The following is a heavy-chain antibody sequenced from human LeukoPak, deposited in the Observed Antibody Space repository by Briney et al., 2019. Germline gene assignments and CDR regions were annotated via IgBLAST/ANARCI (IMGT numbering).Heavy chain of an antibody. J-gene: IGHJ4*02. CDR2: INPNSGGT. D-gene: IGHD6-6*01. Sequence: ASVKVSCKASGYTFTGYYMHWVRQAPGQGLEWMGWINPNSGGTNCAKKFQGRVTMTRDTSISTAYMELSRLRSDDTAVYYCARDLRIAARPGFDYWGQGTLVTVSS. CDR1: GYTFTGYY. V-gene: IGHV1-2*02. CDR3: ARDLRIAARPGFDY.